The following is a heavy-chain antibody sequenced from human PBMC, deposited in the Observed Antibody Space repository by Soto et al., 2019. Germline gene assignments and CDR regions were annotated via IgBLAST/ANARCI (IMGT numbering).Heavy chain of an antibody. CDR2: INHSGNT. Sequence: SETLSLTCAVYGRSLSGYYWSWIRQPPGKALEWIGEINHSGNTNYNPSLKSRVTISVDTSKNQLFLNLSSVTAADTAMYYCARHHVRGRTIAGAAEFWGQGTLVTVSS. CDR1: GRSLSGYY. CDR3: ARHHVRGRTIAGAAEF. V-gene: IGHV4-34*01. J-gene: IGHJ4*02. D-gene: IGHD1-26*01.